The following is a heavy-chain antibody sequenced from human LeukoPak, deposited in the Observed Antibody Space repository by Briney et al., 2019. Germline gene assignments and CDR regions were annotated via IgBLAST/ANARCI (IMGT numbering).Heavy chain of an antibody. CDR1: GFTFSSYA. CDR3: ARGVPPPDY. CDR2: ISSNGGTT. Sequence: GGSLRLSCAASGFTFSSYAMHWVRQAPGKGLEYVSAISSNGGTTSYANSVKGRITISRDNSKNTLYLQMGSLRAEDMAVYYCARGVPPPDYWGQGTLVTVSS. J-gene: IGHJ4*02. V-gene: IGHV3-64*01.